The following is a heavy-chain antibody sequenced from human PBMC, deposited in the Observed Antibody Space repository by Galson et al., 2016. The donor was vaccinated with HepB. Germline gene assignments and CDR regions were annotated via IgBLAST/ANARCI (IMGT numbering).Heavy chain of an antibody. CDR2: IKQDGSGK. CDR3: AREGFGGFDI. V-gene: IGHV3-7*01. J-gene: IGHJ3*02. Sequence: SLRLSCAASGFSFSSYWMSWVRQAPGKGLEWVANIKQDGSGKDCVDSVKGRFTISRDNAKNSLYLQMNSLRAEDTAVYYCAREGFGGFDIWGQGTLVTVSS. D-gene: IGHD4-23*01. CDR1: GFSFSSYW.